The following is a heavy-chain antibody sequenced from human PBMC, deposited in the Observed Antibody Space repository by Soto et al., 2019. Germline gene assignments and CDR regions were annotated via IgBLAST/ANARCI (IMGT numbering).Heavy chain of an antibody. CDR3: ARGPGNFYYFDY. V-gene: IGHV3-33*01. CDR2: IWYDGSNK. J-gene: IGHJ4*02. CDR1: GFSFSNYG. D-gene: IGHD1-7*01. Sequence: GGSLRLSCAASGFSFSNYGMHWVRQAPGKGLEWVAVIWYDGSNKYFADSVKGRFSISRDSSKNTLFLQMNSLRFEDTAVYYCARGPGNFYYFDYWDQGILVTVSS.